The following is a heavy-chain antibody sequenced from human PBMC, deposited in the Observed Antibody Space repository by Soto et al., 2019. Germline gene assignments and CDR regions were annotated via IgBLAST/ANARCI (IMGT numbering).Heavy chain of an antibody. Sequence: ESLTISGKGSGYSFSTYWIAWVRQMPGKGLEWMGIIYPGDSDTRYSLSLQGQVTISADKSISTAYLQWSSLKASDTAIYYCARRPPEGGTMDVWGQGTTVTVSS. CDR2: IYPGDSDT. J-gene: IGHJ6*02. D-gene: IGHD3-16*01. V-gene: IGHV5-51*01. CDR3: ARRPPEGGTMDV. CDR1: GYSFSTYW.